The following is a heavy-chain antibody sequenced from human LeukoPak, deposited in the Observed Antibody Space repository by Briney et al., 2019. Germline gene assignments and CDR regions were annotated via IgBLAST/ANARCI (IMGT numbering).Heavy chain of an antibody. D-gene: IGHD1-26*01. J-gene: IGHJ4*02. CDR1: GFTFGSYS. V-gene: IGHV3-21*06. Sequence: GGSLRLSYAASGFTFGSYSIIWVRQSPAKGLEWVSSISSGSDYIHYADSVRGRFTISRDNAKSSVFLQMNSLRAEDSAVYYCARDAGRRVGSITTAFDYWGPGTLVTVS. CDR2: ISSGSDYI. CDR3: ARDAGRRVGSITTAFDY.